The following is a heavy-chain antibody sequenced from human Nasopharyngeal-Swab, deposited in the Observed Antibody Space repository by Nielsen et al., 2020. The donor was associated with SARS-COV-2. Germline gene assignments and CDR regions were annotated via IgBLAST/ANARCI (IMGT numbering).Heavy chain of an antibody. Sequence: GGSLRLSCAASGFSFGDYAMHWVRQPPGKGLEWVSGISWNSGYIGHADSVEGRFTISGDNAKNSLYLQMNSLRPEDTALYYCVKDGDSGYDYLGYWGQGTLVTVSS. CDR3: VKDGDSGYDYLGY. CDR2: ISWNSGYI. V-gene: IGHV3-9*01. J-gene: IGHJ4*02. D-gene: IGHD5-12*01. CDR1: GFSFGDYA.